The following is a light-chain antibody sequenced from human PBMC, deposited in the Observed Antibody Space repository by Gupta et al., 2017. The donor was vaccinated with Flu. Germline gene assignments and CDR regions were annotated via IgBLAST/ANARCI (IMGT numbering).Light chain of an antibody. CDR2: WAS. CDR1: QSVLFNSNKQNY. V-gene: IGKV4-1*01. J-gene: IGKJ3*01. CDR3: HQDDRIPFT. Sequence: DIVMTQSPDSLAVSLGERATINCKSSQSVLFNSNKQNYLAWYQQKAGQPPKLLFYWASTRESGVPDRFSVSGSGTDFTLTITSLQAEDVAVYFCHQDDRIPFTFGHGTKVDIK.